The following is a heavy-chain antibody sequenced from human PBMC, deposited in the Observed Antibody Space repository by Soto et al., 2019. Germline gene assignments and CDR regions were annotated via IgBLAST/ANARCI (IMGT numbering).Heavy chain of an antibody. J-gene: IGHJ5*02. CDR3: ARTSVSSSGWFDP. D-gene: IGHD6-6*01. Sequence: SETLSLTCAVSGGSISSSNWWSWVRQPPGKGLEWIGEIYHSGSTNYSPSLKSRVTISVDKSKNQFSLKLSSVTAADTAVYYCARTSVSSSGWFDPWGQGTLVTVSS. V-gene: IGHV4-4*02. CDR2: IYHSGST. CDR1: GGSISSSNW.